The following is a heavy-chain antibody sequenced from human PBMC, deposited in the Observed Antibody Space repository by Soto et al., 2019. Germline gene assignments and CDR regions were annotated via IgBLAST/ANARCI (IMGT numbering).Heavy chain of an antibody. CDR1: GFTFSNYV. Sequence: GSLRLSCAASGFTFSNYVMSWVRQAPGKGLEWVAVICGNGNNKYYADSVKGRFTISRDNSKNTLYLQMNSLRAEDTAVYYCAKDGHYWGQGTLVTVSS. V-gene: IGHV3-23*01. CDR2: ICGNGNNK. CDR3: AKDGHY. J-gene: IGHJ4*02.